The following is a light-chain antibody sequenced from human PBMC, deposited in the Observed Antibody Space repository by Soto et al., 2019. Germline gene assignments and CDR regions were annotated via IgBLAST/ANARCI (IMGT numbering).Light chain of an antibody. CDR3: QYHGSSPIT. CDR1: QGIGDT. J-gene: IGKJ5*01. CDR2: AAS. V-gene: IGKV3-20*01. Sequence: ETVMTQSPYTLSVSPGEGATLSCRASQGIGDTLAWYQHTPGQAPRLLIFAASSRASGIPDRFSGSGSGTDFTLTISRLEPEDFALFYCQYHGSSPITFGQGTRLENK.